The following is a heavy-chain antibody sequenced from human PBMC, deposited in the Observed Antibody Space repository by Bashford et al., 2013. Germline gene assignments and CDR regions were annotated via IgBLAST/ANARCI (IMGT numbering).Heavy chain of an antibody. J-gene: IGHJ6*02. CDR1: GYTFTGYY. CDR2: INPNSGGT. CDR3: ARESVVVVPALLPHYYYGMDV. Sequence: ASVKVSCKASGYTFTGYYMHWVRQAPGQGLEWMGWINPNSGGTNYAQKFQGRVTMTRDTSISTAYMELSRLRSDDTAVYYCARESVVVVPALLPHYYYGMDVWGQGTTVTVSS. D-gene: IGHD2-2*01. V-gene: IGHV1-2*02.